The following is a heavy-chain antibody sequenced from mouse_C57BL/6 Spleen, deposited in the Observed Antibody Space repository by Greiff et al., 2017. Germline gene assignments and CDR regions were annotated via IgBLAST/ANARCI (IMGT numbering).Heavy chain of an antibody. CDR1: GYSFSSSW. V-gene: IGHV1-82*01. Sequence: QVQLQQPGPELVKPGASVKISCKASGYSFSSSWMHWVKQRPGKGLEWIGRIYPGDGDTNYNGKFKGKATLTADKPSSTAYMQLSSLTSEDSAVYFCARDYFDYWGQGTTLTVSS. J-gene: IGHJ2*01. CDR2: IYPGDGDT. CDR3: ARDYFDY.